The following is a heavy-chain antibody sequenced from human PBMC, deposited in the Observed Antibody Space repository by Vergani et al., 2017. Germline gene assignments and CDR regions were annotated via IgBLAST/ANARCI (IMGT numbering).Heavy chain of an antibody. CDR2: IYSGGST. Sequence: QVQLVESGGGVVQPGRSLRLSCAASGFTFSSYGMHWVRQAPGKGLEWVAVIYSGGSTYYADSVKGRFTISRDNSKNSLYLQMNSLRDEDTAVYYCARDTADCSSTSCYRWGQGTLVTVSS. D-gene: IGHD2-2*01. V-gene: IGHV3-NL1*01. J-gene: IGHJ4*02. CDR3: ARDTADCSSTSCYR. CDR1: GFTFSSYG.